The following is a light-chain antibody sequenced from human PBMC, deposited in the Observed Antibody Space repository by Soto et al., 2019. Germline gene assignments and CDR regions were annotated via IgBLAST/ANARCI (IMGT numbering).Light chain of an antibody. J-gene: IGKJ3*01. Sequence: DIQMTQSPSSLSASVGDRVIITCRASQTISTYLNWYRQTSGKVPGPLIFAASSLQSGVPSRFSGSGSGTDFTLTISSLQPEDFATYYCQHYENLPFTFGPGTKVDIK. CDR2: AAS. CDR1: QTISTY. CDR3: QHYENLPFT. V-gene: IGKV1-39*01.